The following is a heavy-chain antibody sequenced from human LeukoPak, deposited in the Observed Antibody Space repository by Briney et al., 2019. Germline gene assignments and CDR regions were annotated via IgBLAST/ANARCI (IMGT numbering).Heavy chain of an antibody. CDR2: ISGSGGST. D-gene: IGHD6-13*01. CDR3: AKTVSSSWYGGY. V-gene: IGHV3-23*01. CDR1: GFTFSSYA. Sequence: GGSLRLSCAASGFTFSSYAMSWVRQAPGKGLEWVSAISGSGGSTYYADSVKGRFTISRDNSKNTLYLEMNSLRAEDTAVYYCAKTVSSSWYGGYWGQGTLVTVSS. J-gene: IGHJ4*02.